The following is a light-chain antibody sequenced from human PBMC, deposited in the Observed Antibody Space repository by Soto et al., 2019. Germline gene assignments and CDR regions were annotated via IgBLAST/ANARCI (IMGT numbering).Light chain of an antibody. CDR3: QVWDSSRAVV. CDR2: YDS. J-gene: IGLJ2*01. CDR1: NIGSKS. Sequence: SYELTQPPSVAVAPGKTARITCGGNNIGSKSVHWYQQKPGQAPVLVIYYDSDRPSGMPERFSGSNSGNTATLTISRVEAGDEADYYCQVWDSSRAVVFGGGTKVTVL. V-gene: IGLV3-21*04.